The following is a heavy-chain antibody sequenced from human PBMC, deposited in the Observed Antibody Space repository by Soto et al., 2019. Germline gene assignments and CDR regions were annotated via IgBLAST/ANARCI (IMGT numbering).Heavy chain of an antibody. V-gene: IGHV3-23*01. CDR1: GFTFSSYA. J-gene: IGHJ6*03. CDR3: ANSSRDRYYYYYYMDV. CDR2: ISGSGSST. Sequence: EVQLLESGGGLVQPGGSLRLSCAASGFTFSSYAMSWVRQAPGKGLEWVSGISGSGSSTYYADSVKGRFTISRDNSKNTLYLQMNSLRAEDTAVYYCANSSRDRYYYYYYMDVWGKGTTVTVFS.